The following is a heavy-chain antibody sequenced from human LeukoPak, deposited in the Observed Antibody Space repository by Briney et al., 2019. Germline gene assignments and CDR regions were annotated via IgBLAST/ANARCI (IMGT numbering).Heavy chain of an antibody. CDR3: ARALEAAADYYYYGMDV. CDR2: ISAYNGNT. J-gene: IGHJ6*02. V-gene: IGHV1-18*01. CDR1: GYTFTSYG. Sequence: ASVKVSCKASGYTFTSYGISWVRQAPGQGLEWMGWISAYNGNTNYAQKLQGRVTMTRNTSISTAYMELSSLRSEDTAVYYCARALEAAADYYYYGMDVWGQGTTVTVSS. D-gene: IGHD6-13*01.